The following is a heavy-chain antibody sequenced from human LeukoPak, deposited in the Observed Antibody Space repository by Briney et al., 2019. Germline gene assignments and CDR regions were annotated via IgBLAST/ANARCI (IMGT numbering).Heavy chain of an antibody. Sequence: GGSLRLSCAASGFAFSSYSMNWVRQAPGKGLEWVSGINWNGGSTGYADSVKGRFTISRDNAKNSLYLQMNSLRAEDTALYYCARGSGWSDYWGQGTLVTVSS. J-gene: IGHJ4*02. CDR3: ARGSGWSDY. CDR1: GFAFSSYS. V-gene: IGHV3-20*04. CDR2: INWNGGST. D-gene: IGHD6-19*01.